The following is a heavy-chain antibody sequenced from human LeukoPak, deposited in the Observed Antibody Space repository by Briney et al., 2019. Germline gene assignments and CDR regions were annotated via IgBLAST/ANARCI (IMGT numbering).Heavy chain of an antibody. Sequence: GGSLRLSRAASGFTFSSYSMNWVRQAPGKGLEWVSSISSSSNYIYYADSVKGRFTISRDNAKNSLYLQMNSLRAEDTAVYYCAREKRGYLSSFDYWGQGTLVTVSS. CDR2: ISSSSNYI. CDR1: GFTFSSYS. V-gene: IGHV3-21*01. J-gene: IGHJ4*02. D-gene: IGHD5-18*01. CDR3: AREKRGYLSSFDY.